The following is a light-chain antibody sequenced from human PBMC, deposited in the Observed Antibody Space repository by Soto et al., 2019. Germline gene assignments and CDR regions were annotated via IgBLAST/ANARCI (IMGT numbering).Light chain of an antibody. CDR2: DVS. CDR1: SSDVGGYNY. V-gene: IGLV2-11*01. CDR3: CSYAGSYSYV. J-gene: IGLJ1*01. Sequence: QSALTQPRSVSGSPGQSVTISCTGTSSDVGGYNYVSWYQQHPGKAPTLMIYDVSKRPSGVPDRFSGSKSGNTASLTISGLQAEDAADYYCCSYAGSYSYVFGTGTKLTV.